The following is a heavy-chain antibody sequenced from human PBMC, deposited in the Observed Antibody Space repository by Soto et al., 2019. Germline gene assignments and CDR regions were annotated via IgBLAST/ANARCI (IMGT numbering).Heavy chain of an antibody. CDR3: ARKSGYDYYYGMDV. J-gene: IGHJ6*02. D-gene: IGHD3-3*01. CDR1: GFTFSSYA. Sequence: GGSLRLSCAASGFTFSSYAMHWVRQAPGKGLENVSAISSSGGSTYYANSVKGRFTISRDNSKNTLYLQMGSLRAEDMAVYYCARKSGYDYYYGMDVWGQGTTVTVAS. V-gene: IGHV3-64*01. CDR2: ISSSGGST.